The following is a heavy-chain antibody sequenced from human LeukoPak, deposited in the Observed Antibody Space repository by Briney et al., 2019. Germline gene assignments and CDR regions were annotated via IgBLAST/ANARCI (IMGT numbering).Heavy chain of an antibody. J-gene: IGHJ5*02. CDR2: ISGSGGTT. CDR3: AKDRGNYYDAPRSDP. V-gene: IGHV3-23*01. Sequence: GGSLRLSCAASGFTFSSYAMSWVRQAPGKGLEWVSYISGSGGTTHYADSVKGRFTISRDNSKNTLYLQVNSLRAEDTAVYYCAKDRGNYYDAPRSDPWGQGTLVTASS. CDR1: GFTFSSYA. D-gene: IGHD3-22*01.